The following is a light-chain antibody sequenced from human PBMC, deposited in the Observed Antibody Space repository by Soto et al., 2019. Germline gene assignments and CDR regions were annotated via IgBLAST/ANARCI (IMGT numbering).Light chain of an antibody. Sequence: QSALTQPASVSGSPGQSITISCTGTSSDVGGYSYVSWYQQHPGKTPKLMIYEVSNRPSGVSHRFSGSKSGNTASLTISGLQTEDEADYYCSSFACSTREVFGGGTKVTVL. CDR3: SSFACSTREV. J-gene: IGLJ3*02. CDR1: SSDVGGYSY. V-gene: IGLV2-14*01. CDR2: EVS.